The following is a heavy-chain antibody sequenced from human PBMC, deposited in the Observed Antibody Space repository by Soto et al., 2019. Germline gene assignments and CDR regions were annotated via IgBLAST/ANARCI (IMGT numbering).Heavy chain of an antibody. CDR1: GFTLNSHA. CDR3: AKDKYDYVWGRADAFDL. V-gene: IGHV3-23*01. J-gene: IGHJ3*01. D-gene: IGHD3-16*01. CDR2: INGRGGVT. Sequence: GGSLRLSCAMSGFTLNSHAMSWVRQAPGKGLEWVSAINGRGGVTLYADSVKGRFTISRDNSKNTLYLQMNSLRAEDTAVYYCAKDKYDYVWGRADAFDLWGQGTMVTVSS.